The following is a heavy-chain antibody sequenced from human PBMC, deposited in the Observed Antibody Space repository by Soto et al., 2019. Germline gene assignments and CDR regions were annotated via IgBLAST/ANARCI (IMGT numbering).Heavy chain of an antibody. CDR1: GFTFSSYA. CDR3: AKGRGAWGAGYWYFDL. V-gene: IGHV3-23*01. D-gene: IGHD3-16*01. CDR2: ISGRGGST. J-gene: IGHJ2*01. Sequence: GGSLRLSCAASGFTFSSYAMSWVRQAPGRGLEWVSAISGRGGSTYYTDSVKGRFTISRDNSKNTLYLLMNRLRAEDTAVYYFAKGRGAWGAGYWYFDLWGRGTLVTVSS.